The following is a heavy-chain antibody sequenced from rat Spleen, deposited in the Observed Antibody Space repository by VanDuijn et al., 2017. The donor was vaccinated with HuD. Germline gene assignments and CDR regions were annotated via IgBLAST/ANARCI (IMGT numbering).Heavy chain of an antibody. V-gene: IGHV5-25*01. J-gene: IGHJ4*01. Sequence: EVQLVETGGGLVQPGRSLKLSCVASGFTFSRYWMYWIRQAPKKGLEWVASISSGGGGIYYPDSVKGRVTISRDNAKSTLYLQMDSLRSEDTASYYCARHHYDGYYHGPVLGVMDAWGQGASVTVSS. CDR1: GFTFSRYW. CDR2: ISSGGGGI. CDR3: ARHHYDGYYHGPVLGVMDA. D-gene: IGHD1-12*03.